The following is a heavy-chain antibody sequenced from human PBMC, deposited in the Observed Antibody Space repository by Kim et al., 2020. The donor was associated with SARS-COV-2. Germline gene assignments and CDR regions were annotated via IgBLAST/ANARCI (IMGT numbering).Heavy chain of an antibody. Sequence: YNPSPGSRVAISIDTSKNQFSLNLRSVTAADTALYYCARDRGGLKHYMDVWGKGTAVTISS. D-gene: IGHD3-10*01. V-gene: IGHV4-59*01. J-gene: IGHJ6*03. CDR3: ARDRGGLKHYMDV.